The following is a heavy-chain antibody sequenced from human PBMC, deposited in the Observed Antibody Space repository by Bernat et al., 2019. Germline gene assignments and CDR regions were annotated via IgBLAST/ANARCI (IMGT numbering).Heavy chain of an antibody. J-gene: IGHJ4*02. V-gene: IGHV4-39*01. CDR3: ARHAGIALAYHLDN. Sequence: QLQLQESGPGLVEPSETLSLTCTLSGDSISSGAYYWGWIRQPPGKGLEWIGSIHSTRRSYYNPSLKSRVTISADTSKIQFSLHVNSVTATDTAIYYCARHAGIALAYHLDNWGQGTLVTVSS. D-gene: IGHD6-13*01. CDR2: IHSTRRS. CDR1: GDSISSGAYY.